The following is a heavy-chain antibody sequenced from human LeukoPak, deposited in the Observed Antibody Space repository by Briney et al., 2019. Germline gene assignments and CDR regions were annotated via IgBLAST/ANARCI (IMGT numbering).Heavy chain of an antibody. CDR2: IYYSGST. J-gene: IGHJ4*02. CDR3: AREIAAAGTFDY. D-gene: IGHD6-13*01. CDR1: GGSISSGGYY. Sequence: SQTLSLTCTVSGGSISSGGYYWSWIRQHPGKGLEWIGYIYYSGSTYYNPSLKSRVTISVDTSKNQFSLKLSSVTAADTAVYYCAREIAAAGTFDYWGQGTLVTVSS. V-gene: IGHV4-31*03.